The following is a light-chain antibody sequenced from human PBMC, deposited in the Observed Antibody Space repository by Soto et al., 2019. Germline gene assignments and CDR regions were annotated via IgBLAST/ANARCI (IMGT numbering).Light chain of an antibody. J-gene: IGLJ1*01. CDR2: DVT. CDR3: SSYTDRKHLV. V-gene: IGLV2-8*01. Sequence: QSALTQSPSASGSPGQSVTISCTGTSSDIGGYNSVSWYQQHPGKDPKVMIYDVTKRPSGVPDRFSGSKSGNTASLTVSALQAEDEADYYCSSYTDRKHLVFGTGTKVTVL. CDR1: SSDIGGYNS.